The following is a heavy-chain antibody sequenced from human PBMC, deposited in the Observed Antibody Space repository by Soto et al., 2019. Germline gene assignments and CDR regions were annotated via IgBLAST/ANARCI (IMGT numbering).Heavy chain of an antibody. Sequence: EVQLLESGGGLVQPGGSLRLSCAASGFTFSSYAMSWVRQAPGKGLEWVSAISGSGGSTYYADSVKGRFTISKDNSKNTLYLQRNSLRAEDTAVYYCARRSSGWYFDYWGQGTLVTVSS. CDR2: ISGSGGST. CDR3: ARRSSGWYFDY. V-gene: IGHV3-23*01. J-gene: IGHJ4*02. CDR1: GFTFSSYA. D-gene: IGHD6-19*01.